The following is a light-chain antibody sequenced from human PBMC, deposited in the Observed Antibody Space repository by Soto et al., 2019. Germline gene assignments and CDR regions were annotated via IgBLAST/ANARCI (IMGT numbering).Light chain of an antibody. CDR1: NSNIGTNT. CDR2: TNN. Sequence: SVLAQPPSASATPGQRVTISCSGSNSNIGTNTVNWYQQLPGTAPRLLIYTNNQRPSGVPQPFCGSKPGPYASLAIGRLQSAEGADYYSAAWDDSMGAEVFGTGTKVTVL. J-gene: IGLJ1*01. CDR3: AAWDDSMGAEV. V-gene: IGLV1-44*01.